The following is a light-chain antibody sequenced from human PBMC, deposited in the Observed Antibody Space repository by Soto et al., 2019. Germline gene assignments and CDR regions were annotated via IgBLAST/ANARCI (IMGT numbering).Light chain of an antibody. CDR3: QQRSNWLPIT. J-gene: IGKJ5*01. CDR2: DAS. Sequence: EIGFSMSPATVSLSPGERARLSCRASQSVSSYLAWYQQKPGQAPRLLIYDASNRATGIPARFSGSGSRTDFTLTISSLEHEDFAVYYCQQRSNWLPITFGQGTRLEIK. V-gene: IGKV3-11*01. CDR1: QSVSSY.